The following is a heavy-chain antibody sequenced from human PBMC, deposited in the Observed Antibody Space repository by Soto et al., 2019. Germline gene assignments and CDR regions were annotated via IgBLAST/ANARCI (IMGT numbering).Heavy chain of an antibody. V-gene: IGHV3-30*18. CDR1: GFTFSSYG. CDR3: AKFLNASGPCSTSCPYYYYYGMDV. CDR2: KLYDGSNK. D-gene: IGHD2-2*01. Sequence: SLRLSCAASGFTFSSYGMHWVRQAPGKGLEWVAVKLYDGSNKYYADSVKGRFTISRDNSKNTLYLQMNSLRAEDTAVYYCAKFLNASGPCSTSCPYYYYYGMDVWGQGTTVTVSS. J-gene: IGHJ6*02.